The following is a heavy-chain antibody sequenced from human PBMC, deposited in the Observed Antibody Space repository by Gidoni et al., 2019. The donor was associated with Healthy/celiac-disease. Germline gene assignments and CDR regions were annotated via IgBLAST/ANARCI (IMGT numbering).Heavy chain of an antibody. D-gene: IGHD6-19*01. CDR1: GFTLSNAW. J-gene: IGHJ6*02. CDR2: SKSKTEGGTT. CDR3: TTDLEQQWPPTFYYYYYGMDV. Sequence: EVQLVESGGGLVKPGGSLRLSCAASGFTLSNAWRNWVCQAPGKGLEWFGRSKSKTEGGTTDYAAPVKGRFTISREDSKNTLYLQMNSLKTEDTAVYYCTTDLEQQWPPTFYYYYYGMDVWGQGTTVTVSS. V-gene: IGHV3-15*07.